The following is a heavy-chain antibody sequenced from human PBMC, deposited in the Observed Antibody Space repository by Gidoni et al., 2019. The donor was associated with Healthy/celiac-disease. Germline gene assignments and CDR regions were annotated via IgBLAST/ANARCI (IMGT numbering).Heavy chain of an antibody. CDR1: GYSFTSYW. CDR2: IYHGDSDT. Sequence: EVQLVQSCAEVKKPGEYLKSSCKRSGYSFTSYWIGWVRQMPGKGLEWMGIIYHGDSDTRYSPSFQGQVTISADKSISTAYLQWSSLKTSDTAMYYCARSPDYGDYVYFDYWGQGTLVTVSS. D-gene: IGHD4-17*01. CDR3: ARSPDYGDYVYFDY. V-gene: IGHV5-51*01. J-gene: IGHJ4*02.